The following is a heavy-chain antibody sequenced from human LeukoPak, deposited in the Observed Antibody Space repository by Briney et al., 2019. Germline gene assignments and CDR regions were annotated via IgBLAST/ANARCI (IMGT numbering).Heavy chain of an antibody. CDR3: AKTRIAAPY. V-gene: IGHV3-30-3*02. Sequence: GGSLRLSCAATGFTFSSYAMHWVRQAPGKGLEWVAVISYDGSNKYYADSVKGRFTISRDNSKNTLYLQMNSLRAEDTAVYYCAKTRIAAPYWGQGTLVTVSS. CDR2: ISYDGSNK. CDR1: GFTFSSYA. D-gene: IGHD6-13*01. J-gene: IGHJ4*02.